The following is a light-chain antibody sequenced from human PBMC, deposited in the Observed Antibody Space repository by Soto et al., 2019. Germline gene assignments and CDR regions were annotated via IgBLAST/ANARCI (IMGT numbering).Light chain of an antibody. CDR3: AAWDDSLKGVV. CDR1: RSNIGNNA. V-gene: IGLV1-36*01. J-gene: IGLJ2*01. Sequence: QSVLTQPPSVSEAPRQRVTISCSGSRSNIGNNAVNWYQQLPGKAPKLLIYYDDLRPSGVPDRFSGSRSGTSASLAISGLQSEDEADYYCAAWDDSLKGVVFGGGTKLTVL. CDR2: YDD.